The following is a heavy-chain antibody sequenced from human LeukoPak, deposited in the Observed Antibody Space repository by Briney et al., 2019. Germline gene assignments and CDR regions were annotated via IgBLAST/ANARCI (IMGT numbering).Heavy chain of an antibody. CDR1: GFTFSSYA. CDR3: AKGVGFCSSTSCPPGI. V-gene: IGHV3-23*01. Sequence: GGSLRLSCAASGFTFSSYAMSWVRQAPEKGLEWVSAISGSGGSTYYADSVKGRFTISRDNSKNTLYLQMNSLRAEDTAVYYCAKGVGFCSSTSCPPGIWGQGTMVTVSS. D-gene: IGHD2-2*01. CDR2: ISGSGGST. J-gene: IGHJ3*02.